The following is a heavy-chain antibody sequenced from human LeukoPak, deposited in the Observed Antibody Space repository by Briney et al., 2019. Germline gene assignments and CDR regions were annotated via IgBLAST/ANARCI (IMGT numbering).Heavy chain of an antibody. CDR3: AKDVPGYSGSYYDY. J-gene: IGHJ4*02. Sequence: GGSLRLSCAASGFTFSSYAMSWVRQAPGKGLEWVSAISGSGGSTYYADSVKGRFTISRDNSKNTLYLQMNSLRAKDTAVYYCAKDVPGYSGSYYDYWGQGTLVTVSS. D-gene: IGHD1-26*01. CDR1: GFTFSSYA. V-gene: IGHV3-23*01. CDR2: ISGSGGST.